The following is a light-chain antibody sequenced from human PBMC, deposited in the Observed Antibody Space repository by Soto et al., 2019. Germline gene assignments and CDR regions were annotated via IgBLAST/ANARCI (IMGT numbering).Light chain of an antibody. Sequence: QPVLTQPPSVSAAPGQRVTISCSGTTPNIGSNSVSWYLQVPGTVPKLLIYDTNKRPSGIPDRISGSKSGSSATLDITGLQTGDEADYYCATWDSSLKIGVFGGGTQLTVL. CDR1: TPNIGSNS. CDR3: ATWDSSLKIGV. J-gene: IGLJ3*02. V-gene: IGLV1-51*01. CDR2: DTN.